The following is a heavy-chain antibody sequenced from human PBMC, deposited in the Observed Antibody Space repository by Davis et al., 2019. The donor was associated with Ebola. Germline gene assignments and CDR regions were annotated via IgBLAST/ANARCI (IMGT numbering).Heavy chain of an antibody. V-gene: IGHV4-59*12. CDR1: GGSISSYY. D-gene: IGHD6-19*01. J-gene: IGHJ4*02. Sequence: MPGGSLRLSCTVSGGSISSYYWSCIRQPPGKGLEWIGYIYYSGSTNYNPSLKSRVTISVDTSKNQFSLKLNSVTPEDTAVYYCARGRYSSGWYVVDYWGQGTLVTVSS. CDR2: IYYSGST. CDR3: ARGRYSSGWYVVDY.